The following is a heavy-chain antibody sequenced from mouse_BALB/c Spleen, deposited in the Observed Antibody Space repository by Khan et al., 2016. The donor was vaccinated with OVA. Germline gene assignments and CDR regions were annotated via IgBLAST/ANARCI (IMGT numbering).Heavy chain of an antibody. Sequence: VQLQESGAELVKPGASVKLSCKTSGYTFTSYWIQWVKQRPGQGLGWIGQIFPGTGTTYYNENFKGKATLTVDTSSSTAYMQLSSLTSEDSGVSFCARGYFGNYEFAYWGQGTLVTVS. V-gene: IGHV1S132*01. CDR2: IFPGTGTT. CDR3: ARGYFGNYEFAY. CDR1: GYTFTSYW. J-gene: IGHJ3*01. D-gene: IGHD2-1*01.